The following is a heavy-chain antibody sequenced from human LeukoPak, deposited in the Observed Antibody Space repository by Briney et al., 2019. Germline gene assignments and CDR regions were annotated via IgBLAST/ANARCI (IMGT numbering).Heavy chain of an antibody. CDR1: GYTFTGCY. J-gene: IGHJ3*02. V-gene: IGHV1-2*06. Sequence: ASVKVSCKASGYTFTGCYMHWVRQAPGQGLEWMGRINPNSGGTNYAQKFQGRVTMTRDTSISTAYMELSRLRSDDTAVYYCARGRRITMIVVVITTNMTKAHDAFDIWGQGTMVTVSS. CDR3: ARGRRITMIVVVITTNMTKAHDAFDI. D-gene: IGHD3-22*01. CDR2: INPNSGGT.